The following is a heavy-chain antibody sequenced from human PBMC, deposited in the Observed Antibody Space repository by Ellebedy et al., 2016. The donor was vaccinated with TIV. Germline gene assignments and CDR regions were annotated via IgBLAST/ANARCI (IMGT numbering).Heavy chain of an antibody. D-gene: IGHD2-8*02. Sequence: GESLKISCVASGFTFSNYNMNWVRQPPGKGLEWVSSIRSTSSDKYYAESVKGRFTISRDNAQNSLFLQMNILRAEDTAVYYCARGWSTPDSWGQGTLVIVSS. CDR2: IRSTSSDK. CDR1: GFTFSNYN. J-gene: IGHJ4*02. V-gene: IGHV3-21*01. CDR3: ARGWSTPDS.